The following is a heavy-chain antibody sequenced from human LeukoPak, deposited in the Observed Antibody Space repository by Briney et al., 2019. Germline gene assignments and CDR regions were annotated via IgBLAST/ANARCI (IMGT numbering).Heavy chain of an antibody. CDR1: GYTFTKYA. D-gene: IGHD3-22*01. CDR2: IIPANDNT. CDR3: ARDYYDNSGDEY. J-gene: IGHJ4*02. V-gene: IGHV1-3*01. Sequence: ASVKVSCKASGYTFTKYAIHWVRQAPGQGLEWMGWIIPANDNTKYSQKFQGRVTITRDTSASTAYMELSSLRSEDTAVYYCARDYYDNSGDEYWGQGTLVTVSS.